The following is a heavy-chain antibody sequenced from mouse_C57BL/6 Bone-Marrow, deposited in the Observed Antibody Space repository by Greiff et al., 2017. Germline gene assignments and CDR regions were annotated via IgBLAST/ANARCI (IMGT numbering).Heavy chain of an antibody. CDR3: ATTGRRGFDY. V-gene: IGHV1-55*01. D-gene: IGHD4-1*02. CDR2: IYPGSGST. Sequence: QVQLQQPGAELVKPGASVKMSCKASGYTFTSYWITWVKQRPGQGLEWIGDIYPGSGSTNYNEKFKSKATLTVDKSSSTAYMQLNSLTSEDSAVYFCATTGRRGFDYWGQGTTLTVSS. J-gene: IGHJ2*01. CDR1: GYTFTSYW.